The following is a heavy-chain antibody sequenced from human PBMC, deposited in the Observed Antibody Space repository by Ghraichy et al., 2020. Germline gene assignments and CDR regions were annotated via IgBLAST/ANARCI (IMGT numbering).Heavy chain of an antibody. Sequence: GGSLRLSCAASGFTFNNYDMHWVRQATGKGLEWVSGIHSGGDTYYPGSVKGRFTISRENVENSLYLQMSGLRAGDTAVYYCARGRCSSTSCSSSYNGMDVWGQGTTVTVSS. J-gene: IGHJ6*02. CDR2: IHSGGDT. CDR1: GFTFNNYD. D-gene: IGHD2-2*01. V-gene: IGHV3-13*01. CDR3: ARGRCSSTSCSSSYNGMDV.